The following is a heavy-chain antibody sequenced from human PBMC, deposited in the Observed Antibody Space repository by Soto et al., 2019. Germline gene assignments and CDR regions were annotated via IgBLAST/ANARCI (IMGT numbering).Heavy chain of an antibody. V-gene: IGHV3-11*03. J-gene: IGHJ6*02. D-gene: IGHD6-13*01. Sequence: PGGSLRLSCAASGFTFSDYYMSWIRQAPGKGLEWVSYITGSSIYTNYADSVKGRFTISRDNAKNSLYLQMNSLRAEDTAVYYCARSMDNSTWTQAGGMDVWGQGTTVTVSS. CDR1: GFTFSDYY. CDR2: ITGSSIYT. CDR3: ARSMDNSTWTQAGGMDV.